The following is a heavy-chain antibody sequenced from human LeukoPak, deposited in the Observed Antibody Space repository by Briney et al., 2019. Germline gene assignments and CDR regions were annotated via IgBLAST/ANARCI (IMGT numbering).Heavy chain of an antibody. V-gene: IGHV1-18*01. Sequence: GASVKVSCKASGYTFTSYGISWVRQAPGQGLEWMGWISAYNGNTNYAQKLQGRVTMTTDTSTSTAYMELSSLRSEDTAVYYCARGFPGIAAAGTDYWGQGTLVTVSS. CDR3: ARGFPGIAAAGTDY. CDR2: ISAYNGNT. J-gene: IGHJ4*02. D-gene: IGHD6-13*01. CDR1: GYTFTSYG.